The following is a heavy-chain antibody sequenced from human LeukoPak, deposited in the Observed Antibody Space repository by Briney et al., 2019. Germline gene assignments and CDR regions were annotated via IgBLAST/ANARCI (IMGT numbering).Heavy chain of an antibody. CDR2: IYHTGST. J-gene: IGHJ4*02. D-gene: IGHD6-19*01. Sequence: PSETLSLTCAVSGGSISSGGYSWSWIRQPPGKGLEWIGYIYHTGSTNYNPSLKSRVTISVDTSRNQFSLKLSSVTAADTAVYYCARWPLAVAANYYFDYWGQGILVTVSS. CDR3: ARWPLAVAANYYFDY. V-gene: IGHV4-30-2*01. CDR1: GGSISSGGYS.